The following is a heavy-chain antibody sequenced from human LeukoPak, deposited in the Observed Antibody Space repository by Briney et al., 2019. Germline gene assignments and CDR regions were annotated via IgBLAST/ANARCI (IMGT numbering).Heavy chain of an antibody. V-gene: IGHV3-23*01. D-gene: IGHD5-12*01. CDR3: AKAAGALGGYDPFDY. CDR2: ISGSGGST. Sequence: GGSLRLSCAASGFTFSSYAMSWVRQAPGKGLEWVSAISGSGGSTYYAGSVKGRFTISRDNSKNTLYLQMNSLRAEDTAVYYCAKAAGALGGYDPFDYWGRGTLVTVSS. J-gene: IGHJ4*02. CDR1: GFTFSSYA.